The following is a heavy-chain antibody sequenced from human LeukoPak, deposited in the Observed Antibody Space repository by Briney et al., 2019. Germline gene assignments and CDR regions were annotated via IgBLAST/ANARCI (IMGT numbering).Heavy chain of an antibody. D-gene: IGHD6-19*01. CDR2: ISYDGSNK. CDR1: GFTFSSYD. J-gene: IGHJ6*03. Sequence: GGSLRLPCAASGFTFSSYDMHWVRQAPGKGLEWVAVISYDGSNKYYADSVKGRFSISRDNSKNTLYLQMNSLRAEDTAVYHGARDGGWGTDYYMDVWGKGTTVTVSS. V-gene: IGHV3-30*04. CDR3: ARDGGWGTDYYMDV.